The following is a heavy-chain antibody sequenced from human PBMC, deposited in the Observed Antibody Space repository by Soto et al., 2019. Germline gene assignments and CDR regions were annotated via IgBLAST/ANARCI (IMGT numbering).Heavy chain of an antibody. D-gene: IGHD2-15*01. J-gene: IGHJ1*01. CDR1: GGSISSSSYY. Sequence: SETLSLTCTVSGGSISSSSYYWGWIRQPPGKGLEWIGSIYYSGSTYYNPSLKSRVTISVDTSKNQFSLKLSSVTAADTAVYYCARHIAATEPTGYFQHWGQGTLVTVSS. V-gene: IGHV4-39*01. CDR2: IYYSGST. CDR3: ARHIAATEPTGYFQH.